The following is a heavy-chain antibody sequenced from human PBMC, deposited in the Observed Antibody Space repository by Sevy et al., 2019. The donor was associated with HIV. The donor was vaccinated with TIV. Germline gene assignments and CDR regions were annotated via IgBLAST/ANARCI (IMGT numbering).Heavy chain of an antibody. CDR1: GISISSHW. J-gene: IGHJ6*02. V-gene: IGHV3-7*01. CDR3: ARAMGV. CDR2: INQDGSEI. Sequence: GGSLRLSCVGSGISISSHWMNWVRQSPGKGLEWVANINQDGSEIYYVDSVKGRFTISRDNAKNSGYLQMHSLRVEDSGVYYCARAMGVWGQGTTVTVSS.